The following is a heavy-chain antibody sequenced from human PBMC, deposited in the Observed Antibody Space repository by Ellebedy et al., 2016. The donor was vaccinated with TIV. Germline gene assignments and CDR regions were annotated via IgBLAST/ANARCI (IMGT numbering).Heavy chain of an antibody. CDR1: GFTFSSYW. CDR3: ACGGDWGGY. J-gene: IGHJ4*02. V-gene: IGHV3-74*01. CDR2: IRSDGAST. D-gene: IGHD2-21*02. Sequence: LSLTCAASGFTFSSYWMHWVRQAPGKGLVWVPRIRSDGASTNYADFVKGRFTISRDNAKNTLYLQMNSLRAEDTAIYYCACGGDWGGYWGQGTLVTVSS.